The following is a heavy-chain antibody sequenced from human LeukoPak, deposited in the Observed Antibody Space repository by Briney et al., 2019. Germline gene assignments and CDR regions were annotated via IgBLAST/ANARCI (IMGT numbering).Heavy chain of an antibody. CDR3: ARVMGATRGPYYFDY. CDR2: IIPIFGTA. V-gene: IGHV1-69*05. Sequence: SVKVSCKASGGTFSSYAISWVRQAPGQGLEWMGRIIPIFGTANYAQKFQGRVTMTRNTSISTAYMELSSLRSEDTAVYYCARVMGATRGPYYFDYWGQGTLVTVSS. CDR1: GGTFSSYA. D-gene: IGHD1-26*01. J-gene: IGHJ4*02.